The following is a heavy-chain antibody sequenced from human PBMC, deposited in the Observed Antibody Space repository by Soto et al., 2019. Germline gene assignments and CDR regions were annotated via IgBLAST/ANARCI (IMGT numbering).Heavy chain of an antibody. Sequence: GASLKISCKASGYKFTTFWLNWLRQTPGKGLEWLGRYDPTDSFTFYSPLFEGHVTISVYRSISTAYLPWKSLQASDPAIYYFARPASGGSSDAFEVRGQGTRVTVSS. CDR2: YDPTDSFT. CDR3: ARPASGGSSDAFEV. CDR1: GYKFTTFW. J-gene: IGHJ3*01. V-gene: IGHV5-10-1*01. D-gene: IGHD2-15*01.